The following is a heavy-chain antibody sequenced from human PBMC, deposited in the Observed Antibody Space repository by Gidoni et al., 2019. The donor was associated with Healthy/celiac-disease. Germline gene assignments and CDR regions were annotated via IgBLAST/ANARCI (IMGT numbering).Heavy chain of an antibody. CDR3: ARSGYSGYDWGPYNWFNP. CDR1: GGSTSSSSSS. D-gene: IGHD5-12*01. CDR2: SSYRGRH. Sequence: QLQLQESGPGLVKPSETLSLTCTVSGGSTSSSSSSWGWIRQPPGKGLEWGWSSSYRGRHYYSPSLTSRVTISVDTSKNQFSLKLSSVTAADTALYYCARSGYSGYDWGPYNWFNPWGQGTLVTVSS. V-gene: IGHV4-39*01. J-gene: IGHJ5*02.